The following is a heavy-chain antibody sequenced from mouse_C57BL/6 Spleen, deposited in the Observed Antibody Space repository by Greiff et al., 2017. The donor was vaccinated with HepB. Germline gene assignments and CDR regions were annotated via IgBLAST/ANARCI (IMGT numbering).Heavy chain of an antibody. CDR3: ARNLYYGSSSFDY. J-gene: IGHJ2*01. CDR1: GFSLTSYA. CDR2: IWTGGGT. Sequence: VKLVKSGPGLVAPSQSLSITCTVSGFSLTSYAISWVRQPPGKGLEWLGVIWTGGGTNYNSALKSRLSISKDNSKSQVFLKMNSLQTDDTARYYCARNLYYGSSSFDYWGQGTTLTVSS. V-gene: IGHV2-9-1*01. D-gene: IGHD1-1*01.